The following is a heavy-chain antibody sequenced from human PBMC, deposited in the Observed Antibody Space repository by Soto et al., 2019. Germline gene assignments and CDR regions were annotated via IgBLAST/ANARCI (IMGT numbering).Heavy chain of an antibody. Sequence: EVQLVASGGGSVEPGGSLRLSCEVSGFTFSSYEMSWVRQAPGKGLECIAYISSSGSTTDHADSVKGRFTVSRDNAKNSLYLEMSSLRVGDSGIYYCARKENYYESSGYAGRYFDYWGQGALVTVSS. V-gene: IGHV3-48*03. CDR1: GFTFSSYE. CDR2: ISSSGSTT. J-gene: IGHJ4*02. CDR3: ARKENYYESSGYAGRYFDY. D-gene: IGHD3-22*01.